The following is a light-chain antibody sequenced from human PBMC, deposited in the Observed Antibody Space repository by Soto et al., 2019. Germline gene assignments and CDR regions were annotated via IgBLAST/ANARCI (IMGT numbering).Light chain of an antibody. Sequence: EVVLTQSPATLSLSPGERASLSCRASQSVSSQLAWYQQKPGQTPRLLIYDVSNRATGISARFSGSGSGTDFTLTISRLEPEDFAVYYCQQYGSSPTFGQGTKVDIK. V-gene: IGKV3-20*01. CDR2: DVS. CDR3: QQYGSSPT. CDR1: QSVSSQ. J-gene: IGKJ1*01.